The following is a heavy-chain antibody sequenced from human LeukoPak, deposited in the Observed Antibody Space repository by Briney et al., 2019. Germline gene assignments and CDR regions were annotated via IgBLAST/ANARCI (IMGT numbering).Heavy chain of an antibody. CDR2: INPSGGST. CDR3: ARLVGYSSSWYGIDY. V-gene: IGHV1-46*01. CDR1: GYTFTSYG. D-gene: IGHD6-13*01. J-gene: IGHJ4*02. Sequence: GASVKVSCKASGYTFTSYGFSWVRQAPGQGLEWMGIINPSGGSTSYAQKFQGRVTMTRDTSTSTVYMELSSLRSEDTAVYYCARLVGYSSSWYGIDYWGQGTLVTVSS.